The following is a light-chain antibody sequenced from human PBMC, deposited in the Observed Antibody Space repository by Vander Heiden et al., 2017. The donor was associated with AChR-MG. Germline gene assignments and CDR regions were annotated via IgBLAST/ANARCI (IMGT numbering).Light chain of an antibody. J-gene: IGKJ4*01. Sequence: DIVMTQSPGTLSVSPGERATLSCRASQSVSSNLAWHQQKPGQAPRLLIYGASSRSTGIPARFSGSGSGTEFTLTISSLQSEDFAVYYCQQYNTWPPTFGGGTKVEIK. CDR1: QSVSSN. V-gene: IGKV3-15*01. CDR3: QQYNTWPPT. CDR2: GAS.